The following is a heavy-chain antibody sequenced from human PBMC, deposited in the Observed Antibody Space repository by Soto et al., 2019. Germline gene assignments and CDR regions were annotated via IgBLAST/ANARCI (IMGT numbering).Heavy chain of an antibody. J-gene: IGHJ4*02. D-gene: IGHD2-15*01. V-gene: IGHV4-34*01. CDR1: GGSFSGYY. CDR2: INHSGST. CDR3: AGGRWFRDY. Sequence: SETLSLTCAVYGGSFSGYYWSWIRQPPGKGLEWIGEINHSGSTNYNPSLKSRVTISVDTSKNQFSLKLSSVTAADTAVYYCAGGRWFRDYWGQGTLVTVST.